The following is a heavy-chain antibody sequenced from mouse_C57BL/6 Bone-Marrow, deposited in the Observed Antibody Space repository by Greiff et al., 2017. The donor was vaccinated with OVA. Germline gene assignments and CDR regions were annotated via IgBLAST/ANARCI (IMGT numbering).Heavy chain of an antibody. D-gene: IGHD2-5*01. Sequence: ESGPGLVKPSQSLSLTCSVTGYSITSGYYWNWIRQFPGNKLEWMGYISYDGSNNYNPSLKNRISITRDTSKNQFFLKLNSVTTEDTATYYCARLGSNYDYFDYWGQGTTLTVSS. J-gene: IGHJ2*01. V-gene: IGHV3-6*01. CDR3: ARLGSNYDYFDY. CDR2: ISYDGSN. CDR1: GYSITSGYY.